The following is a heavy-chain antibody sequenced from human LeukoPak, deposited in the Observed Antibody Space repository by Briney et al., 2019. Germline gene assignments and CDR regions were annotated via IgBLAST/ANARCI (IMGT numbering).Heavy chain of an antibody. CDR1: GYTFTNYG. J-gene: IGHJ4*01. V-gene: IGHV1-18*01. CDR3: ARDHTYYYDSNRPPLGY. D-gene: IGHD3-22*01. CDR2: ISTYNGNT. Sequence: ASVNVSCKASGYTFTNYGFSWVRQAPGQGLEWMGWISTYNGNTKYGQNLQGRVTMTTDTSTNTAYMELRSLRSDDTAVYYCARDHTYYYDSNRPPLGYWGPGALVTVSS.